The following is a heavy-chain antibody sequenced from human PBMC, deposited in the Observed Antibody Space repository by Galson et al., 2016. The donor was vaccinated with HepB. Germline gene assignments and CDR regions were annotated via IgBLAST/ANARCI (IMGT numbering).Heavy chain of an antibody. J-gene: IGHJ5*02. D-gene: IGHD3-10*01. V-gene: IGHV3-33*01. CDR2: IWYDGTNE. Sequence: SLRLSCAASGFTFSNYGMHWVRQAPGKGLEWVAVIWYDGTNEDYADSVKGRFTISRDNSKNTLYLQMNSLRAEDTAVYYCAGNNYGTGSYSFDPWGQGTLVTVSS. CDR1: GFTFSNYG. CDR3: AGNNYGTGSYSFDP.